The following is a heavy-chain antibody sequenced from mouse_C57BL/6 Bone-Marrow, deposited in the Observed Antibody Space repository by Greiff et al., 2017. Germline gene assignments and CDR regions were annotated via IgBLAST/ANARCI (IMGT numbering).Heavy chain of an antibody. Sequence: DVQLQESGAELVKPGASVKLSCTASGFNIKDYYMHWVKQRTEQGLEWIGRIDPEDGETQYAPKFQGKATITADTSSNTAYLQLSSLTSEDTAVYYCARHYYGSSYGAMDYWGQGTSVTVSS. CDR3: ARHYYGSSYGAMDY. V-gene: IGHV14-2*01. J-gene: IGHJ4*01. CDR1: GFNIKDYY. D-gene: IGHD1-1*01. CDR2: IDPEDGET.